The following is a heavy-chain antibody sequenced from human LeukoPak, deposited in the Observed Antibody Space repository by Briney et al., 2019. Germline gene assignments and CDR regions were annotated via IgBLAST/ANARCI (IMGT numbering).Heavy chain of an antibody. Sequence: SETLSLTCTVSGGSISSYYWSWIRQPPGKGLEWIGYIYYSGSTNYNPSLKSRVTISVDTSKNQFSLKLSSVTAADTAVYYCARTPPVLRFLEWLLSDTPYFDYWGQGTLVTVSS. CDR2: IYYSGST. CDR3: ARTPPVLRFLEWLLSDTPYFDY. J-gene: IGHJ4*02. V-gene: IGHV4-59*01. D-gene: IGHD3-3*01. CDR1: GGSISSYY.